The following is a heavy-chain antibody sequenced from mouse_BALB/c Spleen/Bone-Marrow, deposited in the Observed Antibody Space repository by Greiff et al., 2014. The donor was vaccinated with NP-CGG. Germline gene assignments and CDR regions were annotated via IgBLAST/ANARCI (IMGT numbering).Heavy chain of an antibody. V-gene: IGHV1-82*01. Sequence: VQLQQSGPELVKPGASVKISCTGSGYAFSSSWMNWVKQRPGQGLEWIGRIYPGDGDTNSNRRFKGKATLTADRSSNTAYVQLSSLTSVDSAVYFCARSAYYGSSYGAMDYWGQGTSVTVSS. J-gene: IGHJ4*01. CDR1: GYAFSSSW. CDR2: IYPGDGDT. CDR3: ARSAYYGSSYGAMDY. D-gene: IGHD1-1*01.